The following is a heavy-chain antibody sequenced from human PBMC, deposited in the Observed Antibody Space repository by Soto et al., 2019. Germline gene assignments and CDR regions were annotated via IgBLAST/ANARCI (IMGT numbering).Heavy chain of an antibody. D-gene: IGHD3-22*01. CDR3: ARIHLNYYDSSGYFLDY. V-gene: IGHV3-30-3*01. CDR1: GFTFSSYA. CDR2: ISYDGSNK. J-gene: IGHJ4*02. Sequence: HPGGSLRLSCAASGFTFSSYAMHWVRQAPGKGLEWVAVISYDGSNKYYADSVKGRFTISRDNSKNTLYLQMNSLRAEDTAVYYCARIHLNYYDSSGYFLDYWGQGTLVTVSS.